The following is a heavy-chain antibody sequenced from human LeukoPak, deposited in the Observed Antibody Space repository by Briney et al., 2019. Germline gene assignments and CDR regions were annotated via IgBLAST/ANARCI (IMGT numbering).Heavy chain of an antibody. CDR2: MNPNSGNI. V-gene: IGHV1-8*01. CDR1: GYTFSSYD. D-gene: IGHD3/OR15-3a*01. J-gene: IGHJ6*03. CDR3: ARALSWTTESYYYMDV. Sequence: ASVKVSCKASGYTFSSYDINWVRQAPGQGLEWMGWMNPNSGNIGYAQKFQGRVTMTKNTSITTAYMELSSLRSEDTAVYYCARALSWTTESYYYMDVWGKGTTVSVSS.